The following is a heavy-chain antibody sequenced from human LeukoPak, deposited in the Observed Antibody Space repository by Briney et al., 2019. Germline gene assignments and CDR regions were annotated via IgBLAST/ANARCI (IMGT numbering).Heavy chain of an antibody. D-gene: IGHD3-10*01. V-gene: IGHV4-59*11. J-gene: IGHJ4*02. CDR3: ARGPTSSGFEY. Sequence: SETLSLTCTVSGDSISPHYWSWIRQSPGRGLERIGYIYYSGRTEYSPSLRSRVTISVDTSKNHFSLKLTSLTVADTAVYYCARGPTSSGFEYWGQGTLVTVSS. CDR2: IYYSGRT. CDR1: GDSISPHY.